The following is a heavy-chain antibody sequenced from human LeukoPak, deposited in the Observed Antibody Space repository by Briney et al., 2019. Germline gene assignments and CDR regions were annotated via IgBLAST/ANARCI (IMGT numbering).Heavy chain of an antibody. Sequence: PGGSLRLSCAASGFTFSSYSMNWVRQAPGKGLEWVSSISSSSSYIYYADSVKGRFTISRDNAKNSLYLQMNSLRAEDTAVYYCARDYDILTGSVFDYWGQGTLATVSS. D-gene: IGHD3-9*01. CDR3: ARDYDILTGSVFDY. V-gene: IGHV3-21*01. J-gene: IGHJ4*02. CDR2: ISSSSSYI. CDR1: GFTFSSYS.